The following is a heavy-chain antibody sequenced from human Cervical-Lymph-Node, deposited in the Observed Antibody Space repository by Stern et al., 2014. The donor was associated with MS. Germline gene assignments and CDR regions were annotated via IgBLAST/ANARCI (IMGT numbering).Heavy chain of an antibody. V-gene: IGHV3-74*01. J-gene: IGHJ4*02. Sequence: EVQLVESGGGLVQPGGSLRLSCADSESTFRTYWMHWVRQVPVKELMWVSRINEDGSTTNYADSVKGRFTISRDNARNTLYLQMNSLRAEDTGIYYCARDLSGRDDSWGQGTLVTVSS. D-gene: IGHD1-26*01. CDR1: ESTFRTYW. CDR2: INEDGSTT. CDR3: ARDLSGRDDS.